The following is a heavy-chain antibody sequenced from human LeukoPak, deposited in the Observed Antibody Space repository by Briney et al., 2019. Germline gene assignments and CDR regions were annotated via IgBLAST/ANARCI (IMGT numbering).Heavy chain of an antibody. V-gene: IGHV3-21*01. CDR2: ISSSSSYI. CDR3: ARDTVVRGVPHYAFDI. Sequence: GGSLRLSCAASGFTFSSYSMNWVRQAPGKGLEWVSSISSSSSYIYYADSVKGRFTISRDNAKNSLYLQMNSLRAEDTAVYYCARDTVVRGVPHYAFDIWGQGTMVTVSS. CDR1: GFTFSSYS. J-gene: IGHJ3*02. D-gene: IGHD3-10*01.